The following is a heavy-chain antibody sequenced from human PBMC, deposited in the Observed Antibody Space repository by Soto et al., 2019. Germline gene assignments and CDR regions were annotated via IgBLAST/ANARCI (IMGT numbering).Heavy chain of an antibody. CDR2: IIPIFGTA. V-gene: IGHV1-69*13. CDR1: GGTFSIYA. J-gene: IGHJ4*02. CDR3: ARATMTTVTTATFDY. D-gene: IGHD4-17*01. Sequence: SVKVSCKASGGTFSIYAISWVLQAPGQGLEWMGGIIPIFGTANYAQKFQGRVTITADESTSTAYMELSSLRSEDTAVYYCARATMTTVTTATFDYWGQGTLVTVSS.